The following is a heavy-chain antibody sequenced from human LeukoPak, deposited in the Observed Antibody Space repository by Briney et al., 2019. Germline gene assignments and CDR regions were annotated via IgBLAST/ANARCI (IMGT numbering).Heavy chain of an antibody. Sequence: GGSLRLSCAASRFTFSTYSMNWVRQAPGKGLEWVSSISSSSSYIYYADSVKGRFTISRDNAKNSLYLQMNSLRAEDTAVYYCARGQPQHYYDSSGYYSFDYWGQGTLVTVSS. D-gene: IGHD3-22*01. CDR1: RFTFSTYS. CDR2: ISSSSSYI. V-gene: IGHV3-21*01. J-gene: IGHJ4*02. CDR3: ARGQPQHYYDSSGYYSFDY.